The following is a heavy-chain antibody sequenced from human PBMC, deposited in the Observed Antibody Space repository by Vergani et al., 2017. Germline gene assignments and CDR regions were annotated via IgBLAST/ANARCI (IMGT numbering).Heavy chain of an antibody. CDR3: ARGGGSGWGFDY. CDR1: GGSFSGYY. V-gene: IGHV4-34*01. CDR2: INHSGST. J-gene: IGHJ4*02. Sequence: QVQLQQWGAGLLKPSETLSLTCAVYGGSFSGYYWSWIRQPPGKGLEWIGEINHSGSTNYNPSLKSRVTISVDTSKNQFSLMLSSVTAADTAVYYCARGGGSGWGFDYWGQGTLVTVSS. D-gene: IGHD6-19*01.